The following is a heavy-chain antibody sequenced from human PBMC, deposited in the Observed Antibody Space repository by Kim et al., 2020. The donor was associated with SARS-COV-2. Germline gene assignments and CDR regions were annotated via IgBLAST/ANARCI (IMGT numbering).Heavy chain of an antibody. D-gene: IGHD6-13*01. J-gene: IGHJ6*02. CDR1: GFTFSSYS. V-gene: IGHV3-48*02. CDR3: ARDRIAATYYYYGMDV. CDR2: ISSSSSTI. Sequence: GGSLRLSCAASGFTFSSYSMNWVRQAPGKGLEWVSYISSSSSTIYYADSVKGRFTISRDNAKNSLYLQMNSLRDEDTAVYYCARDRIAATYYYYGMDVWGQGTTVTVSS.